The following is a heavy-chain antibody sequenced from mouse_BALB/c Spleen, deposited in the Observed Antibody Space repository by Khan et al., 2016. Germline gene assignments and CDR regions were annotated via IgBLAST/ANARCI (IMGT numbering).Heavy chain of an antibody. CDR1: GFTFPDYY. D-gene: IGHD1-1*01. CDR3: ARGYDGSSH. V-gene: IGHV7-3*02. J-gene: IGHJ3*01. CDR2: IRNKANGYTT. Sequence: EVELVESGGGLVQPGGSLRLSCATSGFTFPDYYMSWVRQPPGKALEWLGFIRNKANGYTTEYSASVKGRFTIYRDNSQSILYLQMNSLRAEDSATYYCARGYDGSSHWGQWTLVTVSA.